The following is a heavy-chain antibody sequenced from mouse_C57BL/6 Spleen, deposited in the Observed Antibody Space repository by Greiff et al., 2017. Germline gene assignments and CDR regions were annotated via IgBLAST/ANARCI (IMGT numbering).Heavy chain of an antibody. D-gene: IGHD2-12*01. V-gene: IGHV1-26*01. CDR2: INPNNGGT. CDR3: ASSSLDY. J-gene: IGHJ2*01. CDR1: GYTFTDYY. Sequence: EVQGVESGPELVKPGASVKISCKASGYTFTDYYMNWVKQSHGKSLEWIGDINPNNGGTSYNQKFKGKATLTVDKSSSTAYMELRSLTSEDSAVYYCASSSLDYWGQGTTLTVSS.